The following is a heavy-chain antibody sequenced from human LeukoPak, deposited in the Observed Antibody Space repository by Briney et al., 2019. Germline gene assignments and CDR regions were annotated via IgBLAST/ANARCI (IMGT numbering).Heavy chain of an antibody. CDR3: ARDSYCGGDCYPRGSDEDFDY. V-gene: IGHV1-46*01. CDR2: INPSGGST. J-gene: IGHJ4*02. D-gene: IGHD2-21*02. Sequence: ASVKVSCKASGYTFTSYYMHWVRQAPGQGLEWMGIINPSGGSTSYAQKFQGRVTMTRDMSTSTVYVELSSLRSEGTAVYYCARDSYCGGDCYPRGSDEDFDYWGQGTLVTVSS. CDR1: GYTFTSYY.